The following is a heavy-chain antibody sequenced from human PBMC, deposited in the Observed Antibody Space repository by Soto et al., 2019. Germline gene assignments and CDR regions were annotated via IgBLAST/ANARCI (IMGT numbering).Heavy chain of an antibody. CDR3: AKLVLGSYRWTGDAFDI. Sequence: GGSLRLSCAASGFTFDDYAMHWVRQAPGKGLEWVSGISWNSGSIGYADSVKGRFTISKDNAKNSLYLQMNSLRAEDTALYYCAKLVLGSYRWTGDAFDIWGQGTMVTVSS. V-gene: IGHV3-9*01. CDR1: GFTFDDYA. J-gene: IGHJ3*02. D-gene: IGHD3-16*02. CDR2: ISWNSGSI.